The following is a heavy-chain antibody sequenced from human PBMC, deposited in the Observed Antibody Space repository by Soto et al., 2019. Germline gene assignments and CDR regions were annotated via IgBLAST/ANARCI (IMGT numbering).Heavy chain of an antibody. Sequence: QVQLVQSGAEEKEPGASVKVSCKASGYTYTSYAMNRVRQAPGQRLEWMGWINGGNGNIKYSQKFQGRVTITRDTSASAAYMELSSLRCEDTAVYYCARSIVVVTARDYWGQGTLVTVSS. CDR3: ARSIVVVTARDY. J-gene: IGHJ4*02. CDR1: GYTYTSYA. V-gene: IGHV1-3*05. CDR2: INGGNGNI. D-gene: IGHD2-21*02.